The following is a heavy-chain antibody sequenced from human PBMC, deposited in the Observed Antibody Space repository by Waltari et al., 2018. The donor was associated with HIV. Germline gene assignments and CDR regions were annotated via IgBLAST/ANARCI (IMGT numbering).Heavy chain of an antibody. V-gene: IGHV5-51*01. CDR2: IYPGDSDV. CDR1: GYIFTNYW. CDR3: ARQFGDS. Sequence: EVQLVQSGAEVKTPGESMRISCEAAGYIFTNYWIGWVRQIPGKGLEWMGIIYPGDSDVRYSLSFQGQVTISADKSISTVYLQWSTLKTSDTAVYYCARQFGDSWGQGTLVTVSS. D-gene: IGHD3-10*01. J-gene: IGHJ4*02.